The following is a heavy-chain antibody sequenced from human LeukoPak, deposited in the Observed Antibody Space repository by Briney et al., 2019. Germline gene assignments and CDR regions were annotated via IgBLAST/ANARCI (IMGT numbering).Heavy chain of an antibody. J-gene: IGHJ4*02. Sequence: ASVKGSCKASGYTFTNYYMHWVRQAPGQGLEWMGIIIPSGGSTSYAQKFQSRITMTRDTSTSTLYMELSSLRSEDTAVYYCARGEFGVDYWGQGTLVTVSS. CDR3: ARGEFGVDY. D-gene: IGHD3-16*01. CDR1: GYTFTNYY. V-gene: IGHV1-46*01. CDR2: IIPSGGST.